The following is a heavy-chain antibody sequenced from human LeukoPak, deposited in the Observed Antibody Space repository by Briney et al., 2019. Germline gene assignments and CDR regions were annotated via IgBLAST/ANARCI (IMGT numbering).Heavy chain of an antibody. D-gene: IGHD3-10*01. J-gene: IGHJ3*02. CDR2: INTNSGGT. CDR3: ARERFGYGSGRHRSVAFDI. Sequence: VKVSCKASGYTFTGYYMQWVRQAPGQGLEWMGWINTNSGGTNYAQKFQGRGTMTRDTSISTAYMELSRLRSDDTAVYYCARERFGYGSGRHRSVAFDIWGQGTMVTVSS. V-gene: IGHV1-2*02. CDR1: GYTFTGYY.